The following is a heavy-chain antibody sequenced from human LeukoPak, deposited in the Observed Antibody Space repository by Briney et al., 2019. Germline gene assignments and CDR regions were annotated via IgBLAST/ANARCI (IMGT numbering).Heavy chain of an antibody. CDR3: ARGSGDGPTTVVTYYYYYGMDV. CDR2: IIPIFGTA. CDR1: GGTFSSYA. J-gene: IGHJ6*02. Sequence: GASVKVSCKASGGTFSSYAISWVRQAPGQGLGWMGGIIPIFGTANYAQKSQGRVTITADESTSTAYMELSSLRSEDTAVYYCARGSGDGPTTVVTYYYYYGMDVWGQGTTVTVSS. V-gene: IGHV1-69*13. D-gene: IGHD4-23*01.